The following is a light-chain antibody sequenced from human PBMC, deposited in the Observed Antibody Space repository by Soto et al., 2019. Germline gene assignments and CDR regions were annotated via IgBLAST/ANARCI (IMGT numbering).Light chain of an antibody. J-gene: IGKJ1*01. V-gene: IGKV3-20*01. Sequence: EIVLTQSPGTLSLSPGERAALSCRASQSVSSSYLAWYQQKPGQAPRLLIYGTSSRATAIPDRFSGSGSGTDFTRTISRLEPEDFAVYHCQQYGSSSWTFGQGTKVDI. CDR2: GTS. CDR3: QQYGSSSWT. CDR1: QSVSSSY.